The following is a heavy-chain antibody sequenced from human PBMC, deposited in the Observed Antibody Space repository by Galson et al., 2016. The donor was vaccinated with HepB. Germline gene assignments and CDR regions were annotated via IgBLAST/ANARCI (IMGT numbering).Heavy chain of an antibody. CDR1: EFTLDDYA. J-gene: IGHJ4*02. D-gene: IGHD6-19*01. CDR3: AKDYSSGWFGAGGFEH. CDR2: ISWNSGSS. Sequence: SLRLSCAASEFTLDDYAMHWVRQAPGKGLEWVSGISWNSGSSGYADSVKGRFTVSRDNAKNSLYLQMNSLRAEDTAVYFCAKDYSSGWFGAGGFEHWGQGTLVTVSS. V-gene: IGHV3-9*01.